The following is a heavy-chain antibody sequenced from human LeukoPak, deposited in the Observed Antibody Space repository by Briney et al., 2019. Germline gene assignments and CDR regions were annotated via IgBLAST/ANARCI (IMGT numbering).Heavy chain of an antibody. CDR1: GFTFSSYG. V-gene: IGHV3-30*18. D-gene: IGHD3-10*01. J-gene: IGHJ6*03. Sequence: QPGRSLRLSCAASGFTFSSYGMHWVRQAPGKGLEWVAVISYDGSNKYYADSVKGRFTISRDNSKNTLYLQMNSLRAEDTAVYYCAKLAGSGSYNYYYYMDVWGKGTTVTVSS. CDR2: ISYDGSNK. CDR3: AKLAGSGSYNYYYYMDV.